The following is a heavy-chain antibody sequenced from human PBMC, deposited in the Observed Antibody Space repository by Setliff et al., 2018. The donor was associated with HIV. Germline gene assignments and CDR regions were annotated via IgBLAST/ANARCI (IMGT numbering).Heavy chain of an antibody. D-gene: IGHD3-16*01. CDR2: MNPNSGVS. CDR1: GHTFTNYD. Sequence: ASVKVSCKPSGHTFTNYDIHWMRRATGQGLEWMGRMNPNSGVSGYALKFHDRVTMTRDTSITTAYMELSSLTSEDTAVYYCARDLDEAVKDADNYVPLDLWGQGTLVTVSS. J-gene: IGHJ5*02. V-gene: IGHV1-8*01. CDR3: ARDLDEAVKDADNYVPLDL.